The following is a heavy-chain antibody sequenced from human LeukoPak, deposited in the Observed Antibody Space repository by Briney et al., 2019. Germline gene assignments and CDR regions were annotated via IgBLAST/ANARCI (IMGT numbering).Heavy chain of an antibody. CDR3: ATEVGRYYGVNYYYYMDV. CDR1: GYTLTQLS. Sequence: ASVKVSCKVSGYTLTQLSMHWVGQAPGKGREWMGGFDPEDGETIYAQKFQGRVTMTEDTSTDTAYMELSSLRSEDTAVYYCATEVGRYYGVNYYYYMDVWGKGTTVTVSS. J-gene: IGHJ6*03. D-gene: IGHD4-17*01. V-gene: IGHV1-24*01. CDR2: FDPEDGET.